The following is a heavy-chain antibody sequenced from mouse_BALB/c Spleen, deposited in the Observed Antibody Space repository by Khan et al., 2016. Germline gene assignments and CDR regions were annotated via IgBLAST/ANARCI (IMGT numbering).Heavy chain of an antibody. CDR1: GFDFSRYW. Sequence: EVKLLESGGGLVQPGGSLKLSCAATGFDFSRYWMSWVRQAPGKGLEWIGEINPDSSTINYTPSLKDKFIISRDNAKNTLYLQMSKVRSEDTALSSCARAGYYGYLAYWGQGTLVTVSA. V-gene: IGHV4-1*02. D-gene: IGHD1-1*01. J-gene: IGHJ3*01. CDR2: INPDSSTI. CDR3: ARAGYYGYLAY.